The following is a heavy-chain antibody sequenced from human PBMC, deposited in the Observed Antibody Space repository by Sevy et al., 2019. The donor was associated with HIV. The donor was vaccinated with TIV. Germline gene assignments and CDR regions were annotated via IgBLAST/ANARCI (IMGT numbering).Heavy chain of an antibody. J-gene: IGHJ6*02. Sequence: SETLSLTCAVSDGSISPYYWNWIRQPPGNGLEWIGYMYYSGSIKYNPSFKSRVTISVDMSKNQVSPNLRSVTAADTAVYYCARGGGLTDYGMDVWGQGTTVTVSS. CDR1: DGSISPYY. CDR3: ARGGGLTDYGMDV. D-gene: IGHD3-16*01. V-gene: IGHV4-59*01. CDR2: MYYSGSI.